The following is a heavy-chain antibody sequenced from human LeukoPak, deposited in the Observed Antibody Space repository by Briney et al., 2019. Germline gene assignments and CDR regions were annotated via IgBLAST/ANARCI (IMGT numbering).Heavy chain of an antibody. Sequence: PGGSLRLSCAASGFTVSSNYMSWVRQAPGKGLEWVSVIYSGGSTYYADSVKGRFTISRDNSKNTVYLQMNSLRAEDTAVYYCARASRGVRGVMGDFDYWGQGTLVTVSS. J-gene: IGHJ4*02. CDR3: ARASRGVRGVMGDFDY. CDR2: IYSGGST. V-gene: IGHV3-66*02. CDR1: GFTVSSNY. D-gene: IGHD3-10*01.